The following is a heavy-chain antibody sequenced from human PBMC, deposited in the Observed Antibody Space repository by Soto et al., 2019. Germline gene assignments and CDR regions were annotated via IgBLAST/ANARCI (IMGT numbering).Heavy chain of an antibody. D-gene: IGHD6-6*01. V-gene: IGHV4-30-4*01. CDR2: IYYSGST. CDR3: ARDAGGGGSSRNDSYYYCGMDV. J-gene: IGHJ6*02. Sequence: SETLSLTCTVSGGSISSGDYYWSWIRQPPGKGLEWIGYIYYSGSTYYNPSLKSRVTISVDTSKNQFSLKLSSVTAADTAVYYCARDAGGGGSSRNDSYYYCGMDVWVQGTTANVSS. CDR1: GGSISSGDYY.